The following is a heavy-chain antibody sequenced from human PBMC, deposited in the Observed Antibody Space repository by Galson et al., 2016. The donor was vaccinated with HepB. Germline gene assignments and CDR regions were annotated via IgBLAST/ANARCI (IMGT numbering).Heavy chain of an antibody. J-gene: IGHJ4*02. V-gene: IGHV1-18*01. CDR3: ARDYYYDSSGYYRPYDY. D-gene: IGHD3-22*01. CDR2: ISTINGYT. CDR1: GYTFIGYA. Sequence: SVKVSCKASGYTFIGYAISWVRQAPGQGLEWMGWISTINGYTNYAQKIQGRVTMTTDSSTTTAYMELRSLRPEDTAVYYCARDYYYDSSGYYRPYDYWGQGTLVTVSS.